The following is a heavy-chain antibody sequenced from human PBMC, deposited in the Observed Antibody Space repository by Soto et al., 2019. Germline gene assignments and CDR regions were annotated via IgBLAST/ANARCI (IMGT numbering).Heavy chain of an antibody. D-gene: IGHD3-22*01. CDR3: ASRGHYDSSGYYRNDY. CDR2: INAGNGNT. J-gene: IGHJ4*02. CDR1: GYTFTSYA. V-gene: IGHV1-3*01. Sequence: GTSVKLSCKASGYTFTSYAMHWVRQAPGQRLEWMGWINAGNGNTKYSQKFQGRVTITRDTSASTAYMELSSLRSEDTAVYYCASRGHYDSSGYYRNDYWGQGTLVTVSS.